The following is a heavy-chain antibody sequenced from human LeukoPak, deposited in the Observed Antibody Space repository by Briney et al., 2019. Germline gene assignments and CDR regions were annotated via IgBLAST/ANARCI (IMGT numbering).Heavy chain of an antibody. CDR3: ARGRGYYYGSELDP. V-gene: IGHV4-39*07. CDR1: GGSISSSSYY. D-gene: IGHD3-10*01. J-gene: IGHJ5*02. Sequence: SETLSLTCTVSGGSISSSSYYWGWIRQPPGKGLEWIGSIYYSGSTYYNPSLKSRVTISVDTSKNQFSLKLSSVTAADTAVYYCARGRGYYYGSELDPWGQGTLVTVSS. CDR2: IYYSGST.